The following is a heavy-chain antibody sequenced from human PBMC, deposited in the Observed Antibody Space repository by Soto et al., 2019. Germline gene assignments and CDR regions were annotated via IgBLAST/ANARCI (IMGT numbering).Heavy chain of an antibody. D-gene: IGHD4-4*01. Sequence: GASVKASCKVFGYIHTESSIQSLRQAPAKELEWMGGFDPEDGETIYAQKFQGRVTMTEETSTDTAYMELSSLRSEDTAVYYCATALITVNSTAYYYIGMDAWGEGTTISVSS. CDR1: GYIHTESS. V-gene: IGHV1-24*01. J-gene: IGHJ6*04. CDR3: ATALITVNSTAYYYIGMDA. CDR2: FDPEDGET.